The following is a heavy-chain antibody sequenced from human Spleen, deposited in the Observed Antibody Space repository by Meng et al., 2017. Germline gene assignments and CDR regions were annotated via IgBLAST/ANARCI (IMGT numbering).Heavy chain of an antibody. CDR3: ARGPTTMAHDFDY. V-gene: IGHV4-34*01. CDR1: GGSFIDYY. Sequence: QVPLPQWGAVMLKPAETLSLTCVGSGGSFIDYYWSWIRQPPGKGLEWIGEINHSGSTNYNPSLESRATISVDTSQNNLSLKLSSVTAADSAVYYCARGPTTMAHDFDYWGQGTLVTVSS. D-gene: IGHD4-11*01. CDR2: INHSGST. J-gene: IGHJ4*02.